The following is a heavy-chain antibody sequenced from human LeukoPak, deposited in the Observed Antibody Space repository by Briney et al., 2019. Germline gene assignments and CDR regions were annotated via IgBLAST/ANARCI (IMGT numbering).Heavy chain of an antibody. D-gene: IGHD3-22*01. J-gene: IGHJ4*02. CDR1: GFTVSSHY. CDR3: ARYLLPNYYDSSGALDY. V-gene: IGHV3-53*01. Sequence: PGESLRLSCAASGFTVSSHYMTWVRQAPGKGLEWLSILYSGGNTYYADSVKGRFTISRDNSKNTLYLQMNSLRAEDTAVYYCARYLLPNYYDSSGALDYWGQGTLVTVSS. CDR2: LYSGGNT.